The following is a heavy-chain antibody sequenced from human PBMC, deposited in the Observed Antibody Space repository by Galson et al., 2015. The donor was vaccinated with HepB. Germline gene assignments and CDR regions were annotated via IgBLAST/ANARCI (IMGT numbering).Heavy chain of an antibody. CDR3: ARDRPRYSSSWYSYDYYGMDV. CDR2: IYYSGST. J-gene: IGHJ6*02. CDR1: GGSISSYY. D-gene: IGHD6-13*01. V-gene: IGHV4-59*01. Sequence: ETLSLTCTVSGGSISSYYWSWIRQPPGKGLEWIGYIYYSGSTNYNPSLKSRVTISVDTSKNQFSLKLSSVTAADTAVYYCARDRPRYSSSWYSYDYYGMDVWGQGTTVTVSS.